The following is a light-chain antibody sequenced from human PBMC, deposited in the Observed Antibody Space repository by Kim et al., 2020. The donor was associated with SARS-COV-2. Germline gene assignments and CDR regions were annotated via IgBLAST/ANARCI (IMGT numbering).Light chain of an antibody. V-gene: IGKV1-33*01. CDR2: AAS. CDR1: QDISPY. CDR3: QQYYGLPRT. J-gene: IGKJ1*01. Sequence: ASVGDRVTITCRASQDISPYSNWYQQKPGKAPKLLIYAASHLQTGVSSKFSGSGSGTDYTLTINSLQPEDIATYYCQQYYGLPRTFGQGTKVDIK.